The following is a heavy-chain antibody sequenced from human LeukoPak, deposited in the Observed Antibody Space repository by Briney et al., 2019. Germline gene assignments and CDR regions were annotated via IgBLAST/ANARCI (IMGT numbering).Heavy chain of an antibody. J-gene: IGHJ3*02. D-gene: IGHD3-9*01. CDR1: GGSFSGYY. Sequence: PSETLSLTCAVYGGSFSGYYWSWIRQPPGKGLEWIGEINHSGSTNYNPSLKSRVTISVDTSKNQFSLKLSSVTAADTAVYYCATIRYGAFDIWGQGTPVTVSS. V-gene: IGHV4-34*01. CDR2: INHSGST. CDR3: ATIRYGAFDI.